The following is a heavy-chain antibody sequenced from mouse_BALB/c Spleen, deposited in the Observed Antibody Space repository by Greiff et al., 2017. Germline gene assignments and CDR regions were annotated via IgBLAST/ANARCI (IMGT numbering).Heavy chain of an antibody. V-gene: IGHV2-3*01. CDR3: AYYCGSSGFAY. Sequence: VKLKESGPGLVAPSQSLSITCTASGFSFTSYGVSWVRQPPGKGLEWLGVIWGDGGTNYHSALISRLSISKDNSKSQVFLILNSLQTDDTATYYCAYYCGSSGFAYWGQGTLVTVSA. J-gene: IGHJ3*01. D-gene: IGHD1-1*01. CDR1: GFSFTSYG. CDR2: IWGDGGT.